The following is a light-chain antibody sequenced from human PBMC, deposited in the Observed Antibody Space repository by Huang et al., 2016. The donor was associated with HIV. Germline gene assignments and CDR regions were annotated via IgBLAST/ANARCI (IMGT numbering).Light chain of an antibody. CDR3: MQALETPWT. J-gene: IGKJ1*01. CDR1: QILKHSDGYNH. Sequence: DIVMTQSPLSLPVTPGEPASISCRSSQILKHSDGYNHLNWYLQKPGQSPQLLIYLGSNRASGVPDRFSGSGSGTDFTLKIRRVESADVGIYYCMQALETPWTFGQGTEVEIK. V-gene: IGKV2-28*01. CDR2: LGS.